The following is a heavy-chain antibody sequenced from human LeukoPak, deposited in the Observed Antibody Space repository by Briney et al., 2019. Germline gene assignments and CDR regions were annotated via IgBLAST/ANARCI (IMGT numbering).Heavy chain of an antibody. D-gene: IGHD3-22*01. CDR1: GGSISSSNW. V-gene: IGHV4-4*02. J-gene: IGHJ5*02. Sequence: PSETLSLTCAVSGGSISSSNWWSWVRQPPGKGLEWIGEIYHSGSTNYNPSLKSRVTISVDTSKNQCSLKLSSVTAADTAVYYCARSSGYYYEGPPWGQGTLVTVPS. CDR3: ARSSGYYYEGPP. CDR2: IYHSGST.